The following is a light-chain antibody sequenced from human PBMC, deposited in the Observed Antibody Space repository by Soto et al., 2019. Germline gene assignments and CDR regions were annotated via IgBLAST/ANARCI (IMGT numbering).Light chain of an antibody. J-gene: IGKJ4*01. V-gene: IGKV3D-15*01. CDR3: QQYNNWGLA. CDR1: ENVGTN. Sequence: VVMTQSPATLSVSPGERATLSCRASENVGTNLGWYQQKPGQAPRLLIYGASTRATGVPAKFNGSGSGTEFTLTISSLQSEELAVYYCQQYNNWGLAFGGGTKVEIK. CDR2: GAS.